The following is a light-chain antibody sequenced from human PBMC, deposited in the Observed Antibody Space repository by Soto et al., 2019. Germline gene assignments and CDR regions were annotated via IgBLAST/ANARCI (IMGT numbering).Light chain of an antibody. J-gene: IGKJ1*01. CDR1: QSISSD. CDR2: GAA. V-gene: IGKV3-15*01. Sequence: EIVMTQSPATLSVSPGERVTLSCRASQSISSDLAWYQQKPGLAPRLLIYGAATRATGIPARFSGSGSGTEFTLTISSLQSEDFAIYYCQQYNDWPPGTFGQGTKVEIK. CDR3: QQYNDWPPGT.